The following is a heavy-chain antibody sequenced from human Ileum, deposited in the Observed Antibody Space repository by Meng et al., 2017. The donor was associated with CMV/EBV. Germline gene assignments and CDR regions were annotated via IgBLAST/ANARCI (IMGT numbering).Heavy chain of an antibody. CDR3: ARAISGHYYVP. V-gene: IGHV4-30-4*08. D-gene: IGHD3-22*01. Sequence: QVQLQEAGPGLVKPSQTLSLTCTVSGGSISSGDYYWSWIREPPGKGLEWIGYINYRGTTYYNPSLKSRLTISVDTSNNQFSLILSSVTAADTALYYCARAISGHYYVPWGQGTLVTVPS. CDR2: INYRGTT. J-gene: IGHJ1*01. CDR1: GGSISSGDYY.